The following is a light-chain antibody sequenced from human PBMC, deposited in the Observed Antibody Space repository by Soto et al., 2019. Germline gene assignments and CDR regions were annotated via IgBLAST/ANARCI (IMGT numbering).Light chain of an antibody. Sequence: EIVMTQSPVTLSVSPGERATLSCRASQSVSSSYLAWYQQKPGQAPRLLIYGASSRATGIPDRFSGSGSGTDFTLTISRLEPEDFAVYYCQQYGRGFGQGTKVDIK. J-gene: IGKJ1*01. CDR1: QSVSSSY. CDR3: QQYGRG. CDR2: GAS. V-gene: IGKV3-20*01.